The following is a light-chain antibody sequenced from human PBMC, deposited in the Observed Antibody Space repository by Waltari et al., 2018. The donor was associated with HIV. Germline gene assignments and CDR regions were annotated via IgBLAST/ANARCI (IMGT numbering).Light chain of an antibody. J-gene: IGKJ4*01. V-gene: IGKV3-15*01. CDR3: LQHHSNPPT. CDR1: ESVNSD. Sequence: EIVMTQSPVTLSASPGERVTLSCRASESVNSDLAWYQQKPGQAPRLLIHGASTRATGIPPRFSGSGSETQFTLTISSLQSEDFATYYCLQHHSNPPTFGGGTKVESK. CDR2: GAS.